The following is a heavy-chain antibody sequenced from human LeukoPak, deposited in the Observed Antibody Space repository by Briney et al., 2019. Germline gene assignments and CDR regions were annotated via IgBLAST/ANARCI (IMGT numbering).Heavy chain of an antibody. J-gene: IGHJ4*02. CDR3: ARAKLAAPFDY. D-gene: IGHD6-13*01. Sequence: AASVKVSCKASGFTFTSSAVQWVRQARGQRLEWIGWIVVGSGNTNYAQKFQERVTITRDMSTSTAYMELSSLRSEDTAVYYCARAKLAAPFDYWGQGTLVTVSS. CDR2: IVVGSGNT. CDR1: GFTFTSSA. V-gene: IGHV1-58*01.